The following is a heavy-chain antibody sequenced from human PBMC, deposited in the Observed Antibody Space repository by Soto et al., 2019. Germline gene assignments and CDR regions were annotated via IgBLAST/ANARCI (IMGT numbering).Heavy chain of an antibody. CDR3: ARYCASAKCLDY. CDR1: GGSISNYY. Sequence: SVTLSLTCTVAGGSISNYYWSWIRQPPGMGLEWIGYIHHSGDTNSDPFLKSRVTISIDTSKNQLSLRLSSVTAADTAVYYCARYCASAKCLDYSGQGTRVTVSS. J-gene: IGHJ4*02. CDR2: IHHSGDT. V-gene: IGHV4-59*01. D-gene: IGHD2-2*01.